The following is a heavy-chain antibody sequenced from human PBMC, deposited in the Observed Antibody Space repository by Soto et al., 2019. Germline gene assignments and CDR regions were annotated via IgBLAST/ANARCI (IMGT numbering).Heavy chain of an antibody. D-gene: IGHD3-10*01. CDR1: GFSLSASGVG. J-gene: IGHJ4*02. CDR2: IYWDDDK. V-gene: IGHV2-5*02. CDR3: AHGSYYYAP. Sequence: QITLKESGPTLVKPTQTLTLTCTFSGFSLSASGVGVAWIRQPPGKALEWLALIYWDDDKRCSPSLKNRHTNTNDTSKNQVVLTRTNMDPVNTATYYCAHGSYYYAPWGQGTPVTVSS.